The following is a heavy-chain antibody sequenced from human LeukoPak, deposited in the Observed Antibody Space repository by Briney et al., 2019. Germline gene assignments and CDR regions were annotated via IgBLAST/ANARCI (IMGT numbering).Heavy chain of an antibody. J-gene: IGHJ5*02. V-gene: IGHV4-59*01. CDR3: ARVLAARPLDP. Sequence: SETLSLTCTVSGGSISSYYWSWIRQPPGKGLEWIGYIYYSGSTNYNPSLKSRVTISVGTSKNQFSLKLSSVTAADTAVYYCARVLAARPLDPWGQGTLVIVSS. D-gene: IGHD6-6*01. CDR2: IYYSGST. CDR1: GGSISSYY.